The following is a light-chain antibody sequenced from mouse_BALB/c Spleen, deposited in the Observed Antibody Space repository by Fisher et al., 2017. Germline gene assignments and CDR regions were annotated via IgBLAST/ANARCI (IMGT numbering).Light chain of an antibody. CDR2: DTS. CDR3: QQWSGYPYT. CDR1: SSVSY. Sequence: IVITQTTAIMSASPGEKVTMTCSASSSVSYMHWYQQKSGTSPKRWIYDTSKLASGVPARFSGSGSGTFYSLTISSVEAEDAADYYCQQWSGYPYTFGGGTKLEIK. V-gene: IGKV4-59*01. J-gene: IGKJ2*01.